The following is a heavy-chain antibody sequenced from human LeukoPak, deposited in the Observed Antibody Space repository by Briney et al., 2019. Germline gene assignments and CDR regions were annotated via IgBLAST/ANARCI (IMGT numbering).Heavy chain of an antibody. Sequence: PGGSLRLSCVPSGITFSNYYMHWVRQVPGEGLVWVSHIIQDGSVTSYADSVKGRFTISRDNAKNTVYLQLNNLRAEDTAVYYCATDDYRGLGYWGQGTLVTVSS. D-gene: IGHD3-16*01. CDR3: ATDDYRGLGY. CDR2: IIQDGSVT. CDR1: GITFSNYY. J-gene: IGHJ4*02. V-gene: IGHV3-74*01.